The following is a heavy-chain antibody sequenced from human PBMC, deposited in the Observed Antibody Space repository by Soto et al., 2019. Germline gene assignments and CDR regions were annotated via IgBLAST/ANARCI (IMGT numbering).Heavy chain of an antibody. J-gene: IGHJ6*02. CDR1: GFTFSDYY. CDR3: ARDKILAAAGTGGMDV. Sequence: GGSLRLSCAASGFTFSDYYMSWIRQAPGKGLEWVSYISSSSSYTNYADSVKGRFTISRDNAKNSLYPQMNSLRAEDTAVYYCARDKILAAAGTGGMDVWGQGTTVTVSS. CDR2: ISSSSSYT. V-gene: IGHV3-11*06. D-gene: IGHD6-13*01.